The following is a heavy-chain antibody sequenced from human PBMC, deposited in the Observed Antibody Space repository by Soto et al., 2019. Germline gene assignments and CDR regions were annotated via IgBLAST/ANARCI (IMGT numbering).Heavy chain of an antibody. D-gene: IGHD4-4*01. J-gene: IGHJ6*02. V-gene: IGHV3-30*18. CDR2: IPYDGSNK. Sequence: PGGSLRLSCAAAGFAFSGSGMHWVLQAPGNGLEWVAVIPYDGSNKYYADSVKGRFTISRDNSKNTLYLQMNSLRAEDTALYYCAKTYTNYGSDYYYYGMDVWGQGTTVPVSS. CDR1: GFAFSGSG. CDR3: AKTYTNYGSDYYYYGMDV.